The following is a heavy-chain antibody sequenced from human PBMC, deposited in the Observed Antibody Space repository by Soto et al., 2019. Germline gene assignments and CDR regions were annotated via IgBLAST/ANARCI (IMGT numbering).Heavy chain of an antibody. V-gene: IGHV1-18*01. CDR3: ARGRYGDY. Sequence: QVHLVQSGAEVKKPGASVKVSCKGSGYAFTTYGITWVRQAPGQGLEWMGWISAHNGNTNYAQKLQGRVTVTRGTSTSTAYMELRSLRSDDPAVYYCARGRYGDYWGQGALVTVSS. J-gene: IGHJ4*02. CDR2: ISAHNGNT. D-gene: IGHD1-1*01. CDR1: GYAFTTYG.